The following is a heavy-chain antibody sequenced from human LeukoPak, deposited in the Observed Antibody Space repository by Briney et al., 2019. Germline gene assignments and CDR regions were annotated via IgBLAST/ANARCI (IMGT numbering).Heavy chain of an antibody. CDR1: GFTFDDYA. V-gene: IGHV3-9*03. J-gene: IGHJ4*02. CDR3: AKGRGSSWPTFFDY. D-gene: IGHD6-13*01. Sequence: GRSLRLSCAASGFTFDDYAMHWVRHTPGKGLEWVSGISRSSGSIAYADSVKGRFTISRDNANNSLYLQMNSLRAEDMALYYCAKGRGSSWPTFFDYWGQGTLVTVSS. CDR2: ISRSSGSI.